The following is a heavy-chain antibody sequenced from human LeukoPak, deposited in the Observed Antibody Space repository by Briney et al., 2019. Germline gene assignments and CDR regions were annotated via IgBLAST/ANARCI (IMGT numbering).Heavy chain of an antibody. CDR3: ARGIGYSSSWHAYYYMDV. Sequence: GASVKVSCKASGYTFTSYGISWVRQAPGQGLGWMGWMNPNSGNTGYAQKFQGRVTITRNTSISTAYMELSSLRSEDTAVYYCARGIGYSSSWHAYYYMDVWGKGTTVTVSS. V-gene: IGHV1-8*03. CDR2: MNPNSGNT. CDR1: GYTFTSYG. J-gene: IGHJ6*03. D-gene: IGHD6-13*01.